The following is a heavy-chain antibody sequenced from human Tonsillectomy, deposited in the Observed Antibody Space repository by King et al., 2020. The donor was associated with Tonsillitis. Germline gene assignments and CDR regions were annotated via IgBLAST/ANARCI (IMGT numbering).Heavy chain of an antibody. CDR1: GFTFDDYA. V-gene: IGHV3-9*01. J-gene: IGHJ3*02. Sequence: VQLVESGGGLVQPGRSLRLSCAASGFTFDDYAMHWVRQAPGKGLEWVSRISWNSGTIGYADSVKGRFTISRDNAKNSLYLQMNSLRAEDTALYYCAKDIAAAGLDAFDIWGQGTMVTVSS. CDR2: ISWNSGTI. CDR3: AKDIAAAGLDAFDI. D-gene: IGHD6-13*01.